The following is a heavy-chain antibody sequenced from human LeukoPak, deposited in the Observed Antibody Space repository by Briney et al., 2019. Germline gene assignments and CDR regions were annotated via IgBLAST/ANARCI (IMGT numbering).Heavy chain of an antibody. CDR3: ARPSNYGSGLGILD. CDR2: MSYSGSS. V-gene: IGHV4-39*01. D-gene: IGHD3-10*01. J-gene: IGHJ4*02. CDR1: GGSITSYTYY. Sequence: PSETLSLTCTVSGGSITSYTYYWGWIRQPPGKGLEWIGSMSYSGSSYYNPSLKSRVTISLDRSKNQFSLKLTSVTAADTPVYYCARPSNYGSGLGILDWGQGTLVIVSS.